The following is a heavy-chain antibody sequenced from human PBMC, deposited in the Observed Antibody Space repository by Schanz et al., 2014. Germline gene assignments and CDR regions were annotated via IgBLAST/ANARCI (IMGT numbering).Heavy chain of an antibody. Sequence: QVQLVQSGAEVKKPGASVRVSCKASGYTFTGYYMNWVRQAPGQGLEWMGWINPNSGDTKYSPKFQGRVTMTRDTSITTAYMELNRLTYDDTAVYYCARDDGFSSGWGQGTLVTVSS. D-gene: IGHD6-19*01. V-gene: IGHV1-2*02. CDR2: INPNSGDT. CDR1: GYTFTGYY. CDR3: ARDDGFSSG. J-gene: IGHJ4*02.